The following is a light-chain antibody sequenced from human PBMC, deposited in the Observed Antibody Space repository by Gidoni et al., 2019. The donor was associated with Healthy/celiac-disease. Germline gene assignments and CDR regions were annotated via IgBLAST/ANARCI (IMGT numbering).Light chain of an antibody. CDR1: RYNFGDDY. CDR2: DNN. CDR3: VTWNNSLSAVV. V-gene: IGLV1-51*01. Sequence: QSVLTQPPSVSAAPGQKVTISCSGTRYNFGDDYVSWYQQVPGTAPKLLIYDNNKRPSGIPDRFSGSKSGTSATLGITGLQTGDEAEYYCVTWNNSLSAVVFGGGTKLTVL. J-gene: IGLJ2*01.